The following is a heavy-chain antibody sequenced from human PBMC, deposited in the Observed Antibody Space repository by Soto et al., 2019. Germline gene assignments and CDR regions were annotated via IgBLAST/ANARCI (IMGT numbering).Heavy chain of an antibody. CDR1: GGTFSSYA. D-gene: IGHD3-22*01. V-gene: IGHV1-69*13. J-gene: IGHJ6*02. Sequence: SVKVSCKASGGTFSSYAISWVRQAPGQGLEWMGGIIPIFGTANYAQKFQGRVTITADESTSTAYMELSSLRSEDTAVYYCATERIRTYYYDSSGYPTVGMEVWGQRTTVTVS. CDR2: IIPIFGTA. CDR3: ATERIRTYYYDSSGYPTVGMEV.